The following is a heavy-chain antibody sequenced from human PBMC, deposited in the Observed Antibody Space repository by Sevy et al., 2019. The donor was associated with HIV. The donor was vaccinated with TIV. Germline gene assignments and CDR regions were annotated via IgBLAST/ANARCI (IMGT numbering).Heavy chain of an antibody. J-gene: IGHJ2*01. CDR2: ISPTGGTI. CDR3: ATDLGYCGYDDISTSYRTYVYFDL. Sequence: GGSLRLSCAASGFTFSDNYMSWIRQAPGKGLEWVAHISPTGGTIYYADSVEGRFSLSRDNAKNSLNLQMYSLRAEDTAVYYCATDLGYCGYDDISTSYRTYVYFDLWGRGTLVTVSS. D-gene: IGHD5-12*01. CDR1: GFTFSDNY. V-gene: IGHV3-11*01.